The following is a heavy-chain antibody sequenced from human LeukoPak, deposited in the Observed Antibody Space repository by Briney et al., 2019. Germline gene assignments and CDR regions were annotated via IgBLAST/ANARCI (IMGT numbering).Heavy chain of an antibody. CDR3: ARGLGIAVPGTWFDP. D-gene: IGHD6-19*01. V-gene: IGHV1-8*01. CDR1: GYTFTSYA. J-gene: IGHJ5*02. Sequence: ASVKVSCKASGYTFTSYAISWVRQATGQGLEWMGWMIPNSGSTGYAQKFQGRITMTRNISINTAYMELSSLRSEDTAVYYCARGLGIAVPGTWFDPWGQGTLVTVSS. CDR2: MIPNSGST.